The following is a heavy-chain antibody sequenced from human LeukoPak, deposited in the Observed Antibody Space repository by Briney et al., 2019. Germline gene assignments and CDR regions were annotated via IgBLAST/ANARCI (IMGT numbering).Heavy chain of an antibody. CDR2: ISSSADTI. Sequence: GGSLRLSCTASTFIFSDYEMNWVRQAPGKGLEWVSYISSSADTIYYADSVKGRFTISRDNARHSLYLQMNSLRAEDTAVYYWARDGGGDLIDFWGQGTLVTVSS. V-gene: IGHV3-48*03. D-gene: IGHD3-16*01. CDR1: TFIFSDYE. J-gene: IGHJ4*02. CDR3: ARDGGGDLIDF.